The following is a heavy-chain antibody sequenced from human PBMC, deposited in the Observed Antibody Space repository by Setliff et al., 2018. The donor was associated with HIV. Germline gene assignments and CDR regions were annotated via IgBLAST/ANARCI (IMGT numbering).Heavy chain of an antibody. CDR2: INQDGSET. CDR3: ARDDSNGNTDAFDI. Sequence: PGGSLRLFCAASGFTFSSYGMHWVRQAPGKGLEWVANINQDGSETYYVDSVKGRFTISRDNPKNSLYLQMTSLRAEDTAVYYCARDDSNGNTDAFDIWGQGTTVTVSS. D-gene: IGHD5-18*01. CDR1: GFTFSSYG. V-gene: IGHV3-7*03. J-gene: IGHJ3*02.